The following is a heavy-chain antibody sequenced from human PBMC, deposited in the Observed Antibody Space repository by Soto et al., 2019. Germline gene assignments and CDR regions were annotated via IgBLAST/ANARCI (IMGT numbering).Heavy chain of an antibody. Sequence: QVQLVQTGAEVKKPGASVKVSCKASGYTFNIYGINWVRQAPGQGLEWMGWISAYNGDTNYAQNLQGRVTMTTDTSTSTAYMGLRSLRSDDTAVYYCARWGTRGDYYYGMDVWGQGTTVTVSS. CDR2: ISAYNGDT. V-gene: IGHV1-18*01. CDR1: GYTFNIYG. D-gene: IGHD1-7*01. J-gene: IGHJ6*02. CDR3: ARWGTRGDYYYGMDV.